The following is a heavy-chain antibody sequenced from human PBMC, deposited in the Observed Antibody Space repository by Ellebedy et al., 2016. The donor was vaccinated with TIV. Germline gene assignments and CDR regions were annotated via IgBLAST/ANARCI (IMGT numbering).Heavy chain of an antibody. CDR3: ASSAGLLWFGELSADAFDI. J-gene: IGHJ3*02. V-gene: IGHV5-51*01. Sequence: GESLKISXKGSGYSFTSYWIGWVRQMPGKGLEWMGIIYPGDSDTRYSPSFQGQVTISADKSISTAYLQWSSLKASDTAMYYCASSAGLLWFGELSADAFDIWGQGTMVTVSS. CDR1: GYSFTSYW. D-gene: IGHD3-10*01. CDR2: IYPGDSDT.